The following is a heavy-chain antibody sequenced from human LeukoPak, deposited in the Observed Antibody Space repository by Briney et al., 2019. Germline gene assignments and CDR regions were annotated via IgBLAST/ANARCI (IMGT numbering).Heavy chain of an antibody. J-gene: IGHJ4*02. CDR2: ISSSGSTT. V-gene: IGHV3-11*04. Sequence: GGSLRLSCSASGFTFSDYYMSWIRPAPGKGLEWVSIISSSGSTTFYADSVKGRFTISRDNAQKSLYLQMNSLRAEDTAVYYCARALIGYYFDYWGQGTLVTVSS. CDR1: GFTFSDYY. CDR3: ARALIGYYFDY. D-gene: IGHD2-8*01.